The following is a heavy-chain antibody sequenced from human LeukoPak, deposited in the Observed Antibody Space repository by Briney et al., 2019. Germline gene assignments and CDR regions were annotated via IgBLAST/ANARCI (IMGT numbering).Heavy chain of an antibody. CDR3: ARHSGGTTDSFDI. CDR2: IYYSGST. J-gene: IGHJ3*02. D-gene: IGHD4-23*01. V-gene: IGHV4-59*08. Sequence: SETLSLTCTVSGGSIIGYFWSWIRQSPGKGLEWLAYIYYSGSTNYNPSVKSRVTISVDTSKNQFSLKLNSVTAADTAVYYCARHSGGTTDSFDIWGQGTMVTVSS. CDR1: GGSIIGYF.